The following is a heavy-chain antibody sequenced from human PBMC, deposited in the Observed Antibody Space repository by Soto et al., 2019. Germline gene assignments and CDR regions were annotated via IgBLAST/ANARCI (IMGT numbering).Heavy chain of an antibody. V-gene: IGHV1-3*01. J-gene: IGHJ6*02. D-gene: IGHD2-2*01. CDR3: ARDAXSGTSCHTQENYYAMDV. Sequence: ASVQVSCKASGYTFTNYAMHWVRQAPGQRLKWMGWINAGNGNTKYSQKFQGRVTITRDTSASTAYMELSSLRSEDTAVYYCARDAXSGTSCHTQENYYAMDVWGPGTMVTVSS. CDR1: GYTFTNYA. CDR2: INAGNGNT.